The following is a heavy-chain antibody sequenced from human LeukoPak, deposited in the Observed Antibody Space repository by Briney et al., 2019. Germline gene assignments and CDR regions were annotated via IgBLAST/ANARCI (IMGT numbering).Heavy chain of an antibody. CDR1: GGSISSGSYY. Sequence: PSQTLSLTCTVSGGSISSGSYYWSWIRQPAGKGLEWIGRIYTSGSTNYNPSLKSRVTISVDTSKNQFSLKLSSVTAADTAVYYCARVEDYYDSSGHIDYWGQGTLVTVSS. V-gene: IGHV4-61*02. CDR3: ARVEDYYDSSGHIDY. J-gene: IGHJ4*02. CDR2: IYTSGST. D-gene: IGHD3-22*01.